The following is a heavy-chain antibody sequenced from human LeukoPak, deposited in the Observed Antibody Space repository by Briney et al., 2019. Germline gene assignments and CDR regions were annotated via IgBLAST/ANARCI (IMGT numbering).Heavy chain of an antibody. V-gene: IGHV3-66*01. D-gene: IGHD4-17*01. CDR3: ARVDCGSYGFFY. Sequence: GGSLSLSCAASGMTDSIKYMIWGRQAPGKGLEWVSVIYSGGSTYYADSVKGRFTISRDNSKNTLYLQMNSLRAEDTAVYYCARVDCGSYGFFYCGQGTLVTVSS. J-gene: IGHJ4*02. CDR2: IYSGGST. CDR1: GMTDSIKY.